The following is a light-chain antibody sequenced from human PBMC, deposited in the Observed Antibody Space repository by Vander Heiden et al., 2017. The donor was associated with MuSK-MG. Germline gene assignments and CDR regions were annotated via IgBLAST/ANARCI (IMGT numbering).Light chain of an antibody. CDR3: MQTLHFPYT. Sequence: TVMTQSPLSLPVTPGEPASISCRSSQSLLHSDGYNYLAWYLQKPGQSPQVLIYLASDRASGVPDRFSASGSGTDFTLKISRVEAEDVGVYYCMQTLHFPYTFGQGTKLEIK. CDR1: QSLLHSDGYNY. CDR2: LAS. V-gene: IGKV2-28*01. J-gene: IGKJ2*01.